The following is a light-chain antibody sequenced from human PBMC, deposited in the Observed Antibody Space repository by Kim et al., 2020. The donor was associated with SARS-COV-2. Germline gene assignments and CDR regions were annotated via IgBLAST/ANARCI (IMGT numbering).Light chain of an antibody. CDR2: DVS. V-gene: IGLV2-14*03. Sequence: GQSITISCAGTSSDVGAYKYVSWYQQHPGKAPKLLIYDVSDRPSGVSNRFSGSKSGNTASLTISGLQAEDDADYYCTSYTSSSTYVFGTGTKVTVL. CDR3: TSYTSSSTYV. CDR1: SSDVGAYKY. J-gene: IGLJ1*01.